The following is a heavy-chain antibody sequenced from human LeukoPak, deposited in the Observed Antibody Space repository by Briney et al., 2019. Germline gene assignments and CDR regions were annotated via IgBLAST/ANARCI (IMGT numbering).Heavy chain of an antibody. Sequence: ASVKVSCKASGYTFTIYGISWVRHAPEQGHEWMGWVSAYNGNTNYAHTLQGRVTMTTDTSTSTASTVLRSLRSDDTAAYYCSRDPGGSSSLIAYWGQGTLVTVSS. CDR3: SRDPGGSSSLIAY. CDR1: GYTFTIYG. CDR2: VSAYNGNT. D-gene: IGHD6-6*01. J-gene: IGHJ4*02. V-gene: IGHV1-18*01.